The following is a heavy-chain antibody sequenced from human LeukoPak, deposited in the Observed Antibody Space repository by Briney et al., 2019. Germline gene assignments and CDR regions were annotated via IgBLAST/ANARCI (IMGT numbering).Heavy chain of an antibody. CDR2: ISACNGNT. CDR3: ARYSSGWPIDY. D-gene: IGHD6-19*01. J-gene: IGHJ4*02. V-gene: IGHV1-18*01. CDR1: GYTFTSYG. Sequence: ASVKVSCKASGYTFTSYGINWVRQAPGQGLEWMGWISACNGNTNYAQKLQGRVTMTTDTSTSTAYMELRSLRSDDTAVYYCARYSSGWPIDYWGQGTLVTVSS.